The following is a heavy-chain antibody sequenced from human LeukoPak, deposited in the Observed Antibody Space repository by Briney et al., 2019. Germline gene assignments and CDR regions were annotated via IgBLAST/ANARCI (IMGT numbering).Heavy chain of an antibody. CDR3: AGAPSYGYLFDY. CDR1: GYSFTSYW. Sequence: GEALKISCKGSGYSFTSYWISWVRQMPGKGLEWMGRIDPSDSYTNYSPSFQGHVTISADKSISTAYLQWSSLKASDTAMYYCAGAPSYGYLFDYWGQGTLVTVSS. D-gene: IGHD5-18*01. V-gene: IGHV5-10-1*01. J-gene: IGHJ4*02. CDR2: IDPSDSYT.